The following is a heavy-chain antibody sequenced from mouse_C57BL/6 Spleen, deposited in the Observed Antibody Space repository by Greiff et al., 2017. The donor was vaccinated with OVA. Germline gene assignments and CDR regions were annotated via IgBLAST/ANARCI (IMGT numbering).Heavy chain of an antibody. D-gene: IGHD1-1*01. J-gene: IGHJ2*01. CDR3: ARGGYYGSPFYFDY. CDR2: ISYDGSN. CDR1: GYSITSGYY. V-gene: IGHV3-6*01. Sequence: ESGPGLVKPSPSLSLTCSVTGYSITSGYYWNWIRQFPENKLEWMGYISYDGSNNYNPSLKNRISITRDTSKNQFFLKLNSVTTEDTATYYCARGGYYGSPFYFDYWGKGTTLTVSS.